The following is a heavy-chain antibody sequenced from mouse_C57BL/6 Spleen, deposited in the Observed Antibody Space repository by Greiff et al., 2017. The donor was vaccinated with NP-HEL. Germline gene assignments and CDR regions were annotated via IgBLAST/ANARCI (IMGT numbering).Heavy chain of an antibody. J-gene: IGHJ3*01. CDR1: GYTFTSYW. D-gene: IGHD4-1*01. Sequence: QVQLQQPGAELVMPGASVKLSCKASGYTFTSYWMHWVKQRPGQGLEWIGEIDPSDSYTNYNQKFKGKSTLTVDKSSSTAYMQLSSLTSEGSAVYYCARGGLTGTPFAYWGQGTLVTVSA. CDR2: IDPSDSYT. CDR3: ARGGLTGTPFAY. V-gene: IGHV1-69*01.